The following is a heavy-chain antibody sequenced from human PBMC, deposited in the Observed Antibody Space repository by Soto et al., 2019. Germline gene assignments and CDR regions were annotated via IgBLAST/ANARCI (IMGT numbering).Heavy chain of an antibody. CDR2: IYSGGST. CDR1: GFTVSSNY. D-gene: IGHD3-22*01. V-gene: IGHV3-66*01. CDR3: ARVRGSVVIALFDY. J-gene: IGHJ4*02. Sequence: PGGSLRLSCAASGFTVSSNYMSWVRQAPGKGLEWVSVIYSGGSTYYADSVKGRFTISRDNSKNTLYLQMNSLRAEDTAVYYCARVRGSVVIALFDYWGQGTLVTVSS.